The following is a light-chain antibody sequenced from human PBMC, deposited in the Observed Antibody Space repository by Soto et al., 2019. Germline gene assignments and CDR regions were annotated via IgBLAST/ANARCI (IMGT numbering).Light chain of an antibody. Sequence: EIVLTQSPATLSLSPGERPTLSCRASQSVSSYLAWYQQKPGQAPRLLIYGASNRATGIPARFSGSGSGTDFTLTISRLEPEDFAVYYCQQYGSSGTFGQGTKVDIK. V-gene: IGKV3-20*01. J-gene: IGKJ1*01. CDR2: GAS. CDR3: QQYGSSGT. CDR1: QSVSSY.